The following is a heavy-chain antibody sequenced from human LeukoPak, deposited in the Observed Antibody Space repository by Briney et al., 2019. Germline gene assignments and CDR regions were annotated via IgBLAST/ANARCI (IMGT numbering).Heavy chain of an antibody. CDR1: GFTFSSYN. CDR2: ISSSSGYI. V-gene: IGHV3-21*01. D-gene: IGHD1-26*01. J-gene: IGHJ6*03. Sequence: GGSLRLSCAASGFTFSSYNMNWVRQAPGKGLEWVSSISSSSGYIYYADSVMGRFTISRDNAKNSLYLQMNSLRAEDTAVYYCAKIGALGGSYYGAYYYYYMDVWGKGTTVTISS. CDR3: AKIGALGGSYYGAYYYYYMDV.